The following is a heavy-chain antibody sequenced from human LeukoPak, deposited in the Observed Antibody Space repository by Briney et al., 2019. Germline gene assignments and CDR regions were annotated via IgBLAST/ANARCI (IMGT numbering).Heavy chain of an antibody. D-gene: IGHD3-16*02. V-gene: IGHV3-23*01. CDR1: GFTFSSYA. J-gene: IGHJ4*02. Sequence: PGGSLRLSCAASGFTFSSYAMSWVRQAPGKGLEWVSFISGSGGSTYYADSVKGRFTISRDNSKNTLYLQMNSLRAEDTAVYYCAKDPQWDYVWGSYRSYFDYWGQGTLVTVSS. CDR2: ISGSGGST. CDR3: AKDPQWDYVWGSYRSYFDY.